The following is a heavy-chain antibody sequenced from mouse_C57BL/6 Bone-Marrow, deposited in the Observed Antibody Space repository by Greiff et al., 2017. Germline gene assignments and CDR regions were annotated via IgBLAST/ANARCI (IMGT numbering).Heavy chain of an antibody. Sequence: ESGPGLVKPSQSLSLTCSVTGYSITSGYYWNWIRQFPGNKLEWMGYISYDGSNNYNPSLKNRISITRDTSKNQFFLKLNSVTTEDTATYYCAREITTVVANYYAMDYWGQGTSVTVSS. D-gene: IGHD1-1*01. CDR3: AREITTVVANYYAMDY. CDR1: GYSITSGYY. J-gene: IGHJ4*01. CDR2: ISYDGSN. V-gene: IGHV3-6*01.